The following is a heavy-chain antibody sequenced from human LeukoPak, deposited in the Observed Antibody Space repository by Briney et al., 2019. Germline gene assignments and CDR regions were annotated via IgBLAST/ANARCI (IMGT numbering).Heavy chain of an antibody. D-gene: IGHD3-3*01. J-gene: IGHJ4*02. CDR2: SYPDAGTT. CDR1: GYTFTSYY. V-gene: IGHV1-46*01. Sequence: ASVKVSCKASGYTFTSYYIHWKRQTPGQGFEWMGVSYPDAGTTDHGQRFRDRFVMTADTATSTVYMELSSLTSEDTGVYYCVREFVGGTFDYWGQGALITVSA. CDR3: VREFVGGTFDY.